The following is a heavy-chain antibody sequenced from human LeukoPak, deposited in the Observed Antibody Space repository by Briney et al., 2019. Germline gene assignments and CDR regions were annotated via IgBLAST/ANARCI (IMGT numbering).Heavy chain of an antibody. Sequence: GASVTVSCTASVYTFTSYVISWVRQAPGQGLEWMGWISAYNGNTNYAQKLQGRVTMTTDTSTSTAYMELRRLRSDDTAVYYCARRGSSSWGYYYYYYMDVWGKGTTVTISS. CDR1: VYTFTSYV. D-gene: IGHD6-13*01. V-gene: IGHV1-18*01. J-gene: IGHJ6*03. CDR3: ARRGSSSWGYYYYYYMDV. CDR2: ISAYNGNT.